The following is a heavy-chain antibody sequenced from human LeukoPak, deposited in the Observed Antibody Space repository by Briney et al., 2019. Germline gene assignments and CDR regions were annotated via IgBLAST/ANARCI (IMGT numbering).Heavy chain of an antibody. CDR3: TRDHRDDWNPGYYFDY. CDR1: GFTFGDFA. Sequence: GGSLRLSCTASGFTFGDFAMNWVRQAPGKGPEWVGFIKTKVYGGATEYAASVKGRFTISRDDSKAIAYLQMNSLKTEDTAVYFCTRDHRDDWNPGYYFDYWGQGTLVTVSS. V-gene: IGHV3-49*04. CDR2: IKTKVYGGAT. D-gene: IGHD1-1*01. J-gene: IGHJ4*02.